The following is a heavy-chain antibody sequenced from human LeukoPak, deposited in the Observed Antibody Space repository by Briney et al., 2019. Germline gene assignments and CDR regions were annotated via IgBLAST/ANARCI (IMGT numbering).Heavy chain of an antibody. CDR3: ARAKGHAHNWFDP. CDR1: GGTFSSYG. J-gene: IGHJ5*02. Sequence: ASVKVSCKASGGTFSSYGISWVRQAPGQGLEWMGWISAYNGNTNYAQKLQGRVTMTTDTSTSTAYMELRSLRSDDTAVYYCARAKGHAHNWFDPWGQGPWSPSPQ. CDR2: ISAYNGNT. V-gene: IGHV1-18*01.